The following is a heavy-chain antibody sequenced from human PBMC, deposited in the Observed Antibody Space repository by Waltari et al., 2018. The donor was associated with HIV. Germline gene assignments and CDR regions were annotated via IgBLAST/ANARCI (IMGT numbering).Heavy chain of an antibody. V-gene: IGHV1-8*01. CDR1: GYTFTSFD. CDR2: ISPQSGNT. J-gene: IGHJ2*01. Sequence: QVQLVQSGAEVKKPGASVKVSCKASGYTFTSFDISWVRQATGHGLEWMGWISPQSGNTGYAQKYQGRITMTRDTPTGTAYMKLSSLRSEDTAVYYCARGQNWGASYWYFDLWGRGTLVTVSS. D-gene: IGHD7-27*01. CDR3: ARGQNWGASYWYFDL.